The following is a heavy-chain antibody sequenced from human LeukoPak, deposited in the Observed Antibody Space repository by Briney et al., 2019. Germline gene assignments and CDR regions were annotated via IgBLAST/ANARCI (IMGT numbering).Heavy chain of an antibody. Sequence: SETLSLTCTVSGGSISSYYWSWIRQPPGKGLEWIGYIYYSGSTNYNPSLKSRVTISVDTSKNQFSLKLSSVTAADTAVYYCARVGLTTVTGGDYWGQGTLVTVSS. CDR1: GGSISSYY. J-gene: IGHJ4*02. CDR3: ARVGLTTVTGGDY. CDR2: IYYSGST. V-gene: IGHV4-59*12. D-gene: IGHD4-17*01.